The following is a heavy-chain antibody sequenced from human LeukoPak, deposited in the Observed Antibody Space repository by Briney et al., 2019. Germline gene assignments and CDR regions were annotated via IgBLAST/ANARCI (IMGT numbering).Heavy chain of an antibody. Sequence: ASVKVSCKASGYAFASYGLSWVRQAPGQGLEWVGWISGHNGNTNYAQKVQGRVTMTTDTSTSTAYMELRSLRSDDTAVYYCARDPADSYYYYMDVWGKGTTVTVSS. J-gene: IGHJ6*03. V-gene: IGHV1-18*01. CDR3: ARDPADSYYYYMDV. CDR2: ISGHNGNT. CDR1: GYAFASYG.